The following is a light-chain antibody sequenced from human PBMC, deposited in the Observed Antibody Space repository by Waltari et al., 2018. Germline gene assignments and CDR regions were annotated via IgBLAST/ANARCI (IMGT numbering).Light chain of an antibody. Sequence: EIVLTQSPATLSLSPGERATLSCRASQSVSNYLAWYQQNPGQAPRLLIYDASNRATGIPARFSGRGSGTDFTLTISSLEPEDFAIYYCQQRSNWPPYTFGQGTKLEIK. CDR2: DAS. CDR1: QSVSNY. V-gene: IGKV3-11*01. J-gene: IGKJ2*01. CDR3: QQRSNWPPYT.